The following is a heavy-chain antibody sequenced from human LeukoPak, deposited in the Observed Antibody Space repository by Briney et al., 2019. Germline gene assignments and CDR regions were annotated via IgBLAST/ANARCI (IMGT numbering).Heavy chain of an antibody. CDR1: GGSISSGGYY. D-gene: IGHD1-7*01. Sequence: SETLSLTCTVSGGSISSGGYYWSWIRQHPGKGLEWIGYIYYSGSTYYNPSLKSRVTISVDTSKNQFSLKLSSVTAADTAVYYCARENYWLLDYWGQGTLVTVSS. V-gene: IGHV4-31*03. CDR2: IYYSGST. CDR3: ARENYWLLDY. J-gene: IGHJ4*02.